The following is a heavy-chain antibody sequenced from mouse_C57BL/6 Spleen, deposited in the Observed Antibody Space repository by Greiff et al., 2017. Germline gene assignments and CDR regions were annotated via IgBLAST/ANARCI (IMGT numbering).Heavy chain of an antibody. CDR2: ISDGGSYT. V-gene: IGHV5-4*03. CDR1: GFTFSSYA. J-gene: IGHJ1*03. D-gene: IGHD1-1*01. CDR3: AEVVAPCWYFDV. Sequence: EVKLVESGGGLVKPGGSLKLSCAASGFTFSSYAMSWVRQTPEKRLEWVATISDGGSYTYYPDNVKGRFTISRDNAKNNLYLQMSHLKSEDTAMYYCAEVVAPCWYFDVWGTGTTVTVSS.